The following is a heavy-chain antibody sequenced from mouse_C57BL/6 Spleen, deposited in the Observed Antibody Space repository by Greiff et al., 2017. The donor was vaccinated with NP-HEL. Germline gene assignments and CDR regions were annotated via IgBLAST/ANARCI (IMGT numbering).Heavy chain of an antibody. V-gene: IGHV1-69*01. CDR3: ARSGSSYAMDY. D-gene: IGHD1-1*01. Sequence: VQLQQPGAELVMPGASVKLSCKASGYTFTSYWMHWVKQRPGQGLEWIGEIDPSDSYTNSNQKFKGKSTLTVDKSSSTAYMKLSSVTSEDYAVYCCARSGSSYAMDYWGQGTSVTVSS. CDR1: GYTFTSYW. CDR2: IDPSDSYT. J-gene: IGHJ4*01.